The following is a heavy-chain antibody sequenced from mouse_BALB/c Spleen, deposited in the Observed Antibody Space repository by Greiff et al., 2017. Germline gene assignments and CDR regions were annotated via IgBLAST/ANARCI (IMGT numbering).Heavy chain of an antibody. J-gene: IGHJ4*01. CDR3: ARGHYGSSYTSYTYAMDY. CDR1: GYTFSSYW. D-gene: IGHD1-1*01. CDR2: ILPGSGST. Sequence: VKLMESGAELMKPGASVKISCKATGYTFSSYWIEWVKQRPGHGLEWIGEILPGSGSTNYNEKFKGKATFTADTSSNTAYMQLSSLTSEDSAVYYCARGHYGSSYTSYTYAMDYWGQGTSVTVSS. V-gene: IGHV1-9*01.